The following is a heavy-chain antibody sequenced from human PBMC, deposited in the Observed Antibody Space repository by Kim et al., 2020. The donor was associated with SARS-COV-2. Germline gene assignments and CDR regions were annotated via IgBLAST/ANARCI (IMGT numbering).Heavy chain of an antibody. Sequence: TTYADSVKGRFTISRDNARNTVYLQMNSLRAEDTAVCYCTRDHSFGMDVWGQGTTVTVSS. V-gene: IGHV3-74*01. J-gene: IGHJ6*02. CDR2: T. CDR3: TRDHSFGMDV.